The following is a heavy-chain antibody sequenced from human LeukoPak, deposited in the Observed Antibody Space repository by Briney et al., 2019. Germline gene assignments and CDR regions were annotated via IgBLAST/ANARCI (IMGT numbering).Heavy chain of an antibody. CDR3: ARRVVNNRNWYFNL. CDR2: IYPGDSNT. D-gene: IGHD4-23*01. CDR1: GYKFPSYW. Sequence: GESLKISCKASGYKFPSYWIGWVRQMPGKGLEWMGIIYPGDSNTRYSPSFQGQVTISADKSINTAYVQWSSLKASDTAMYYCARRVVNNRNWYFNLWGRGTLVTVSS. V-gene: IGHV5-51*01. J-gene: IGHJ2*01.